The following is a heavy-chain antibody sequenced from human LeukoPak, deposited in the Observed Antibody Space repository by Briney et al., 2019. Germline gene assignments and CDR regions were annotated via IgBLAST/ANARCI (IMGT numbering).Heavy chain of an antibody. CDR3: ATITMVRGVRNYFDY. CDR1: GFTFSSYW. J-gene: IGHJ4*02. CDR2: ISGSGGDT. V-gene: IGHV3-23*01. D-gene: IGHD3-10*01. Sequence: PGGSLRLSCAASGFTFSSYWMSWVRQAPGKGLEWVSGISGSGGDTYYADSVKGRFTISRDNSRNTLYLQMNSLRAEDTAVYYCATITMVRGVRNYFDYWGQGTLVTVSS.